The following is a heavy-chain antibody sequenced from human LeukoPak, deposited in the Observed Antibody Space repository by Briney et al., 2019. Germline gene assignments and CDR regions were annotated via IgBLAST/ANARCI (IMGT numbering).Heavy chain of an antibody. Sequence: GGSLRLSCAASGFTFSSYSMNWVRQAPGKGLEWVSSISSSSSYIYYADSVKGRFTISRDNAKNSLYLQMNSLRAEDTAVYYCARDHRCSSWYCRENNWFDPWGQGTLVTVCS. CDR1: GFTFSSYS. V-gene: IGHV3-21*01. CDR2: ISSSSSYI. CDR3: ARDHRCSSWYCRENNWFDP. D-gene: IGHD6-13*01. J-gene: IGHJ5*02.